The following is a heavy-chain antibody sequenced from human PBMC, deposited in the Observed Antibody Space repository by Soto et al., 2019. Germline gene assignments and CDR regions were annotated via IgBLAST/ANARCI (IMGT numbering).Heavy chain of an antibody. J-gene: IGHJ6*02. CDR3: ASERITIFGVVPNYYYYGMDV. CDR1: GYTFTGYY. CDR2: INPNSGGT. D-gene: IGHD3-3*01. V-gene: IGHV1-2*02. Sequence: QVQPVQSGAEVKKPGASVKVSCKASGYTFTGYYMHWVRQAPGQGLEWMGWINPNSGGTNYAQKFQGRVTMTRDTSISTAYMELSRLRSDDTAVYYCASERITIFGVVPNYYYYGMDVWGQGTTVTVSS.